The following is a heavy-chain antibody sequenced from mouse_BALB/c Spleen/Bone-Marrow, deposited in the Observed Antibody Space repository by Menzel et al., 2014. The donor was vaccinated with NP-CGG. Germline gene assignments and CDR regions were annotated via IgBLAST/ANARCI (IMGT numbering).Heavy chain of an antibody. CDR3: TIGGFDY. Sequence: QVQLQQSGAELVKPGASVKLSCKASGYTFTSYWMPWVKLLSGQFFAFLGEINPSNGGTNYNEKFKRKATLTVDKSSSTAYMQLSSLTSEDSAVYYCTIGGFDYWGQGTTLTVSS. CDR1: GYTFTSYW. V-gene: IGHV1S16*01. CDR2: INPSNGGT. J-gene: IGHJ2*01.